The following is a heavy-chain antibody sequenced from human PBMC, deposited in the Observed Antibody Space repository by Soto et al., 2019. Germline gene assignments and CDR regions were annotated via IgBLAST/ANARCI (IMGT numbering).Heavy chain of an antibody. J-gene: IGHJ4*02. D-gene: IGHD5-18*01. Sequence: XTLSLPCTLPSVSTTRSRNYSVSIRQPPGKGLEWIGSIYYSGSTNYNPSLKSRVTISVDTSKNQFSLKMSSVTAADTAVYYCASVDTAILDWGQGTLVTVSS. CDR3: ASVDTAILD. CDR1: SVSTTRSRNY. V-gene: IGHV4-39*07. CDR2: IYYSGST.